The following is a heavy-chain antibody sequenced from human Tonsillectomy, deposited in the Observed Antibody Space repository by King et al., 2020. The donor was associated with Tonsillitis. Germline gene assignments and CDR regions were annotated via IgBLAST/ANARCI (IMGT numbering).Heavy chain of an antibody. CDR2: IIPIFGTA. J-gene: IGHJ4*02. Sequence: QLVQPGAEVKKPGSSVKVSCKSSGGTFSSYAISWVRQAPGQGLEWMGGIIPIFGTANYAQKFQGRVTITADKSTSTAYMELSSLRSEDTAVYYCASLVDTAMVTPGYWGQGTLVTVSS. D-gene: IGHD5-18*01. CDR3: ASLVDTAMVTPGY. V-gene: IGHV1-69*06. CDR1: GGTFSSYA.